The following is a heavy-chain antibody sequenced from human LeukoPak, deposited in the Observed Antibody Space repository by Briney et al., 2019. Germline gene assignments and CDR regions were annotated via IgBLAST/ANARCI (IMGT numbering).Heavy chain of an antibody. V-gene: IGHV1-18*01. CDR2: ISAYNGNT. CDR1: GYTFTSYG. Sequence: ASVKVSCKASGYTFTSYGISWVRQAPGQGLEWMGWISAYNGNTNYAQKLQGRVTMTTDTSTSTAYMELRSLRSDDTAVYYCAREKRETITIIRGAITKYSYYMDVWGKGTTVTISS. D-gene: IGHD3-10*01. CDR3: AREKRETITIIRGAITKYSYYMDV. J-gene: IGHJ6*03.